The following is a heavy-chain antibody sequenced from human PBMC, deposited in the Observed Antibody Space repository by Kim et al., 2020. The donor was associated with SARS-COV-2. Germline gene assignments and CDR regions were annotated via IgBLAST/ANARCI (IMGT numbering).Heavy chain of an antibody. Sequence: GGSLRLSCAASGFTFSSYWMHWVRQAPGKGLVWVSRINSDGGTTSYADSVKGRFTISRDNAKSTLYLQMNSLRAEDTAVYYCASRRYTGTYYYFDYWGQGTVVTVNS. D-gene: IGHD1-26*01. J-gene: IGHJ4*02. CDR2: INSDGGTT. CDR3: ASRRYTGTYYYFDY. CDR1: GFTFSSYW. V-gene: IGHV3-74*01.